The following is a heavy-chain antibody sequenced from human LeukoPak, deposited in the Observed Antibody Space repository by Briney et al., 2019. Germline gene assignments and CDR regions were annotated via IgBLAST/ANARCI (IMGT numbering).Heavy chain of an antibody. CDR1: GFTFSSYE. D-gene: IGHD3-16*02. Sequence: GGSLRLSCAASGFTFSSYEMNWVRQAPGKGLEWVSYISSSGSTTYYADSVKGRFTISRDNSKNTLYLQMNSLRAEDTAVYYCANGLDYVWGSYRPFDYWGQGTLVTVSS. CDR3: ANGLDYVWGSYRPFDY. CDR2: ISSSGSTT. V-gene: IGHV3-48*03. J-gene: IGHJ4*02.